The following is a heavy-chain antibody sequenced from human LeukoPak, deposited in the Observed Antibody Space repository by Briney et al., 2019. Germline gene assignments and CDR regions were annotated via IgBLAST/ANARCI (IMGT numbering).Heavy chain of an antibody. Sequence: SETLSLTCTVSGGSISSYYWSWIRQPPGKGLEWIGYIYYSGSTNYNPSPKSRVTISVDTSKNQFSLKLSSVTAADTAVYYCARGGTTGTPFDYWGQGTLVTVSS. CDR2: IYYSGST. J-gene: IGHJ4*02. D-gene: IGHD1-1*01. CDR1: GGSISSYY. V-gene: IGHV4-59*01. CDR3: ARGGTTGTPFDY.